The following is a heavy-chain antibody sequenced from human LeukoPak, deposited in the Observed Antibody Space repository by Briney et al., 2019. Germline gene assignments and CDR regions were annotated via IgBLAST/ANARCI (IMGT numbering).Heavy chain of an antibody. Sequence: PGGSLRLSCAASGFTFSSYAMSWVRQAPGKGLEWVSAISGSGGSTYYADSVKGRFTISRDNSKNTLYLQMNSLRAEDTAVYYCAKEIVVVVVAASYYGMDVWGQGTTVTVSS. J-gene: IGHJ6*02. CDR1: GFTFSSYA. V-gene: IGHV3-23*01. CDR3: AKEIVVVVVAASYYGMDV. CDR2: ISGSGGST. D-gene: IGHD2-15*01.